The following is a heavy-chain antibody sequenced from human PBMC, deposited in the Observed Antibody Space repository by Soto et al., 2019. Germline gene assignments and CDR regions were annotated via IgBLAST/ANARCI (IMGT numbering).Heavy chain of an antibody. D-gene: IGHD2-2*01. CDR2: IRSKAYGGTT. J-gene: IGHJ3*02. CDR3: TREVVPAAQIAFDI. Sequence: HPGGSLRLSCTASGFTFGDYAMSWFRQAPGKGLEWVGFIRSKAYGGTTEYAASVKGRFTISRDDSKSIAYLQMNSLKTEDTAVYYCTREVVPAAQIAFDIWGQGTMVTVSS. CDR1: GFTFGDYA. V-gene: IGHV3-49*03.